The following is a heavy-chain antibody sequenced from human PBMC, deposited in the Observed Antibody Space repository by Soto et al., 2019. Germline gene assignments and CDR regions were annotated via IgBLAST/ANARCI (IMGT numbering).Heavy chain of an antibody. CDR1: GYTFTSYA. J-gene: IGHJ4*02. D-gene: IGHD2-21*02. CDR3: ARSIVVVTALDY. CDR2: INAGNGNT. V-gene: IGHV1-3*05. Sequence: QVQLVQSGAEEKKPGASVKVSCKASGYTFTSYAMHWVPQAPGQGLEWMGWINAGNGNTKYSHKSQGRVTITRDTSASTDYMELRSMRSEDTAVSYCARSIVVVTALDYWGQGTLVTVSS.